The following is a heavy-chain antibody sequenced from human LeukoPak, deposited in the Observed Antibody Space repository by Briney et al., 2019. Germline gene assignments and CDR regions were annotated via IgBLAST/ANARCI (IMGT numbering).Heavy chain of an antibody. V-gene: IGHV3-21*01. Sequence: GGSLRLSCAASGFTFSSYSMNWVRQAPGKGLEWVSSISSSSSYIYYADSVKGRFTISRDNAKNSLYLQMNSLRAEDTAVYYCARDPYCDWPYYYFDYWGQGTLVTVSS. D-gene: IGHD3-9*01. CDR3: ARDPYCDWPYYYFDY. CDR1: GFTFSSYS. CDR2: ISSSSSYI. J-gene: IGHJ4*02.